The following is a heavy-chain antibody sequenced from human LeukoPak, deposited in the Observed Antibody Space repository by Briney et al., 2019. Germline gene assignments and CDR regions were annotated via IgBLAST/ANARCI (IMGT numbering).Heavy chain of an antibody. J-gene: IGHJ4*02. CDR3: ATATSGIAVAGRSGFSYFDY. D-gene: IGHD6-19*01. V-gene: IGHV1-24*01. Sequence: GASVKVSCKVSGYTLTQLSMHWVRQAPGKGGEGMGGFDPEDGETVYAHKFQSRVTITEDTSPDTAYMELRSLRSEDTAVYYCATATSGIAVAGRSGFSYFDYWGQGTLVTVSS. CDR2: FDPEDGET. CDR1: GYTLTQLS.